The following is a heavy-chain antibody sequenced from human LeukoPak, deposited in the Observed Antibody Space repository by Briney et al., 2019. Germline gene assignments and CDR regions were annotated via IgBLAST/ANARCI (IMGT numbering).Heavy chain of an antibody. CDR1: GYTFTDSY. CDR2: INPNSGAT. Sequence: ASVKVSCKASGYTFTDSYMHWVRQAPGQALEWMGWINPNSGATNYAQNFQGRVTMTRDTSISTAYMELSRLRSDDTAVYYCARYDYSNLDMAEYFQHWGQGTLVTVSS. D-gene: IGHD4-11*01. CDR3: ARYDYSNLDMAEYFQH. V-gene: IGHV1-2*02. J-gene: IGHJ1*01.